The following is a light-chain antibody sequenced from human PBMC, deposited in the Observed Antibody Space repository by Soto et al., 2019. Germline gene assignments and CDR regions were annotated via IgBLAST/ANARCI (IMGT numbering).Light chain of an antibody. CDR3: TSYTTLSNRV. Sequence: QSALTQPASVSGSPGQSITISCTGTSTDIGAYNYVSWYQQHPGKAPKLIIYEVTNRPSGVSNRFSGSKSGTTASLAISGPLAEDQANSFCTSYTTLSNRVFGTGTKGTVL. CDR1: STDIGAYNY. J-gene: IGLJ1*01. CDR2: EVT. V-gene: IGLV2-14*01.